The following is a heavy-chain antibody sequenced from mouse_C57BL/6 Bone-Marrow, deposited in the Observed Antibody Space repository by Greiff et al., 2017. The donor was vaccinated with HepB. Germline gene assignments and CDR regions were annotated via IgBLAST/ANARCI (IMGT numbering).Heavy chain of an antibody. Sequence: VQLQQSGAELVRPGTSVKVSCKASGYAFTNYLIEWVKQRPGQGLEWIGVINPGSGGTNYNEKFKGKATLTADKSSSTAYMQLSSLTSEDSAVYFGARRRELRYGWYFDVWGTGTTVTVSS. CDR2: INPGSGGT. CDR1: GYAFTNYL. D-gene: IGHD1-1*01. J-gene: IGHJ1*03. V-gene: IGHV1-54*01. CDR3: ARRRELRYGWYFDV.